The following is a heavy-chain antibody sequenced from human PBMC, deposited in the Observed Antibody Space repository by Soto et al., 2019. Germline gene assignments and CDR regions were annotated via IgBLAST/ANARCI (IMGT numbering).Heavy chain of an antibody. Sequence: QVHLQESGPGLVRPSETLSLSCTVSGGSIGSYYWSWIRQPPGKGLEWIGYIYYSGSMNYNPSLKSRVIISPDTSKTQIFLRLSSVTAADTAVYYCARAYYASSGYSLDPWGQGILVTVSS. CDR1: GGSIGSYY. CDR3: ARAYYASSGYSLDP. V-gene: IGHV4-59*01. J-gene: IGHJ5*02. CDR2: IYYSGSM. D-gene: IGHD3-22*01.